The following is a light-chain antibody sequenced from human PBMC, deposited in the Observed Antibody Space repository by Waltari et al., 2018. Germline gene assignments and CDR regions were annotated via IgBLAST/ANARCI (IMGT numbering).Light chain of an antibody. V-gene: IGLV2-14*03. Sequence: GQSITISCTGTSSDVGGYNYVSWYQQHPGKAPKLMIYDVRNRPSGVSNRFSGSKSGNTASLTISGLQAEDEAHYYCSSYISSDTLELFGGGTSLTV. CDR1: SSDVGGYNY. J-gene: IGLJ2*01. CDR3: SSYISSDTLEL. CDR2: DVR.